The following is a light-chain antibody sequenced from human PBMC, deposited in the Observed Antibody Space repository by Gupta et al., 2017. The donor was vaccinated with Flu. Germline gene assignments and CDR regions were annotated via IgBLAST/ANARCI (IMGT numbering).Light chain of an antibody. J-gene: IGKJ5*01. CDR1: QGITIH. Sequence: DTAVMHATSHLPASEGDRVTITCRASQGITIHITWFQHKPGKAPKLLIYDASNLQRGVPSRFSGSGSGTEFTFTISSLQPEDFATYYCQQDDNLPSTFGQGTRVEIK. V-gene: IGKV1-33*01. CDR3: QQDDNLPST. CDR2: DAS.